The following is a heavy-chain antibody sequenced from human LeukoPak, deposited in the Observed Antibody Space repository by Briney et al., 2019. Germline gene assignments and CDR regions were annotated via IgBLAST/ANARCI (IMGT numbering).Heavy chain of an antibody. CDR2: IYTSGST. D-gene: IGHD3-22*01. CDR3: ARDREYYDSSGYSDY. Sequence: PSETLSLTCTVSGGSISSGSYYRSWIRQPAGKGLEWIGRIYTSGSTNYNPSLKSRVTISVDTSKNQFSLKLSSVTAADTAVYYCARDREYYDSSGYSDYWGQGTLVTVSS. V-gene: IGHV4-61*02. J-gene: IGHJ4*02. CDR1: GGSISSGSYY.